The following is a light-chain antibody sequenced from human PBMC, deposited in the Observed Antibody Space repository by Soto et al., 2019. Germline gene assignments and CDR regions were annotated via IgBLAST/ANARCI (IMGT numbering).Light chain of an antibody. Sequence: DIQMTQSPSTLSASVGDRVTITCRASQSISSWLAWYQQKPGKAPKLLIYKASSLESGAPSRFSGSGSGTEFTLTISSLQPDDFATYYCQQYNSYPWTFGQGIKVEIK. CDR1: QSISSW. V-gene: IGKV1-5*03. CDR2: KAS. CDR3: QQYNSYPWT. J-gene: IGKJ1*01.